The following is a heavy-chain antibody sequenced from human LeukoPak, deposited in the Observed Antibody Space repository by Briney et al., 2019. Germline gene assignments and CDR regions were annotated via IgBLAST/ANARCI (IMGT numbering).Heavy chain of an antibody. D-gene: IGHD1-1*01. CDR3: ARNELKGQDDY. Sequence: SETLSLTCTVAGGSISSYYWSWIRQPPGKGLEWIGYIYYSGSTNYNPSLKSRVTISVDTSKNQFSLKLSSVTAADTAVYYCARNELKGQDDYWGQGTLVTVSS. CDR2: IYYSGST. CDR1: GGSISSYY. V-gene: IGHV4-59*08. J-gene: IGHJ4*02.